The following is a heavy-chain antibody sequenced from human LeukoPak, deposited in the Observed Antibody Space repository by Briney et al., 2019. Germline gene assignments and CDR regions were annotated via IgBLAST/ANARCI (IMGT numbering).Heavy chain of an antibody. CDR3: ARDRIAVAGTNYYYGMDV. D-gene: IGHD6-19*01. J-gene: IGHJ6*04. CDR1: GYTFTIYG. V-gene: IGHV1-18*04. CDR2: ISAYNGNT. Sequence: ASVKVSCMASGYTFTIYGISWVRQAPGQGLEWMGWISAYNGNTNYPQKLQGRVTITTDTSTSTAYMELRSLRSDDTAVYYCARDRIAVAGTNYYYGMDVWGKGTTVTVSS.